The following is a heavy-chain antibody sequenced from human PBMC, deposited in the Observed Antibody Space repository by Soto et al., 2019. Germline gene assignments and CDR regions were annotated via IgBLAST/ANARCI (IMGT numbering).Heavy chain of an antibody. Sequence: SETLSLTCAVYGGSFSGYYWSWIRQPPGKGLEWIGEINHSGSTNYNPSLKSRVTISVDTSKNQFSLKLSSVTAADTAVYYCARGDTGYCSGGSCYYYYMDVWGKGTTVTVSS. CDR1: GGSFSGYY. V-gene: IGHV4-34*01. J-gene: IGHJ6*03. CDR2: INHSGST. D-gene: IGHD2-15*01. CDR3: ARGDTGYCSGGSCYYYYMDV.